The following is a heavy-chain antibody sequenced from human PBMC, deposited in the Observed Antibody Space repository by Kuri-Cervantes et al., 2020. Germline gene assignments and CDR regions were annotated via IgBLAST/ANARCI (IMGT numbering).Heavy chain of an antibody. CDR1: GFTFSSYG. J-gene: IGHJ6*02. CDR3: AKGFGKTGHYYYGMDV. V-gene: IGHV3-30*18. CDR2: ISYDGSNK. Sequence: GESLKISCAASGFTFSSYGMHWVRQAPGKGLEWVAVISYDGSNKYYADSVKGRFTISRDKSKNTLCLQMNSLRAEATTVYYCAKGFGKTGHYYYGMDVWGQGTTVTVSS. D-gene: IGHD3-16*01.